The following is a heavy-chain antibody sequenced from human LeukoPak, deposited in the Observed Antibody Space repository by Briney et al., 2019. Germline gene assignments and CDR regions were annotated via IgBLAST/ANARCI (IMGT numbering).Heavy chain of an antibody. Sequence: GGSLRLSCAASGFTFSSYGMHWVRQAPGKGLEWVSGINWNGGSTAYADSVKGRFTISRDNAKNSLYLQMSSLRAEDTALYYCAREELERQVDYYYYYMDVWGGGTTVTVSS. CDR2: INWNGGST. D-gene: IGHD1-1*01. CDR1: GFTFSSYG. V-gene: IGHV3-20*04. CDR3: AREELERQVDYYYYYMDV. J-gene: IGHJ6*03.